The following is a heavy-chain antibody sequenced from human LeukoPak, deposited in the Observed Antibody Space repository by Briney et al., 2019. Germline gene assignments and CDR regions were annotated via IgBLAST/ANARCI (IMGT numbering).Heavy chain of an antibody. V-gene: IGHV4-59*01. J-gene: IGHJ4*02. CDR1: GGSISSYY. CDR2: IYYSGST. D-gene: IGHD6-19*01. CDR3: ARGGGVAGTPYNPYDY. Sequence: SETLSLTCTVSGGSISSYYWSWIRQPPGKGLEWIGYIYYSGSTNYSPSLKSRVTISVDTSKNRFSLKLSSVTAADTAVYYCARGGGVAGTPYNPYDYWGQGTLVTVSS.